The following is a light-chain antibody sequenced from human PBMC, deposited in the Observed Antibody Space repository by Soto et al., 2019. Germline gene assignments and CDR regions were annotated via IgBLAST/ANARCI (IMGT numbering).Light chain of an antibody. CDR3: AAWDDSLNGRV. J-gene: IGLJ1*01. CDR2: YDN. Sequence: QSVLTLPPSASGTPRQRVTISCSGSNSNIGSNTVNLYQQLPGTAPKLLFYYDNLRPSGVPDPISGSKSGTSASLAISGLQCDDEADYYCAAWDDSLNGRVFGTGTKVTVL. CDR1: NSNIGSNT. V-gene: IGLV1-44*01.